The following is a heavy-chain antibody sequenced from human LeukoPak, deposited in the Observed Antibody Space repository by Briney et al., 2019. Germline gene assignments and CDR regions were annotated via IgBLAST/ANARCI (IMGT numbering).Heavy chain of an antibody. D-gene: IGHD3-22*01. Sequence: GGSLRLSCAASGFTFSSYAMSWVHQAPGKGLEWVSAISGSGGSTYYADSVKGRFTISRDNSKNTLYLQMNSLRAEDTAVYYCAKWYYYDSSGRKNYFDYWGQGTLVTVSS. CDR1: GFTFSSYA. CDR2: ISGSGGST. J-gene: IGHJ4*02. CDR3: AKWYYYDSSGRKNYFDY. V-gene: IGHV3-23*01.